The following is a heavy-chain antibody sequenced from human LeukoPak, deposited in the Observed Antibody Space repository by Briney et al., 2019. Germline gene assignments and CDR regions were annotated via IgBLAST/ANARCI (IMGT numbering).Heavy chain of an antibody. J-gene: IGHJ4*02. CDR1: GFSFNIHG. D-gene: IGHD3-10*01. CDR2: ILYDGTKK. CDR3: TKDLGTRSYYVSGNYGYDF. Sequence: GRSLRLSCVASGFSFNIHGMRWVRQAPGKGPEWVAVILYDGTKKYYADSVRGRFTISRDNAKNTLYLQMDNLRAEDTAIYYCTKDLGTRSYYVSGNYGYDFWGQGTLVTVSS. V-gene: IGHV3-30*18.